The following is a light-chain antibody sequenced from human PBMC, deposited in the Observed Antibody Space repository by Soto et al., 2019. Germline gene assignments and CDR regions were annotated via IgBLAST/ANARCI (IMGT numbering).Light chain of an antibody. J-gene: IGKJ2*01. CDR2: AAS. CDR1: QSTSTY. CDR3: QQSYSAPYT. V-gene: IGKV1-39*01. Sequence: DIQMTQSPSSLSASVGDRVTITCRASQSTSTYLNWYQQKPGKAPNLLIYAASSFQSGVPSRFSGSGSGTDFTLTIISLQPEDFVTYYCQQSYSAPYTFGQGTKLEI.